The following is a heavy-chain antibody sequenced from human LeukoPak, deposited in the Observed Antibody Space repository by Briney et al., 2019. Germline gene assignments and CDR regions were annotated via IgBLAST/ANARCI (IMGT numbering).Heavy chain of an antibody. CDR3: ARGGSYYQY. Sequence: GGPLQISCRGPGSRFITYWSSWGGQMPGKGREWIGIIYPGDSYTKYSPSFQGQVTISSDKSINTAYLQWSSLKASDTAMYYCARGGSYYQYWGQGTLVTVSS. CDR1: GSRFITYW. V-gene: IGHV5-51*03. CDR2: IYPGDSYT. J-gene: IGHJ4*02. D-gene: IGHD1-26*01.